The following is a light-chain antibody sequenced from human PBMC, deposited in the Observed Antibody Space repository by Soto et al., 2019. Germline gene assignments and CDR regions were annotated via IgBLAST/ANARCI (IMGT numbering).Light chain of an antibody. V-gene: IGKV1-33*01. CDR3: QQYDNLIT. CDR1: QDISNY. J-gene: IGKJ5*01. CDR2: DAS. Sequence: DIQMIQSQSSLSASVGDRVTITCQASQDISNYLNWYQQKPGKAPKLLIYDASNLETGVPSRFSGSGSGTDFTFTISSLQPEDIATYYCQQYDNLITFGQGTRLEI.